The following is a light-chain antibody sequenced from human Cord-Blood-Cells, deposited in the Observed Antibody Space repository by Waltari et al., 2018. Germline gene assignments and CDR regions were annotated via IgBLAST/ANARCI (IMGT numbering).Light chain of an antibody. CDR3: SSYAGSNNYV. J-gene: IGLJ1*01. CDR1: SSDVGGCNY. V-gene: IGLV2-8*01. Sequence: QSALPQPPSASGPPGQSVTLPCPGTSSDVGGCNYVSWYQQHPGKAPKLMIYEVSKRPSGVPDRFSGSKSGNTASLTVSGLQAEDEADYYCSSYAGSNNYVFGTGTKVTVL. CDR2: EVS.